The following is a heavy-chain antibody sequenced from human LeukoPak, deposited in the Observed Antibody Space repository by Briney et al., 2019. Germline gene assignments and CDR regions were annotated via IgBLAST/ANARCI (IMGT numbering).Heavy chain of an antibody. D-gene: IGHD3-3*01. CDR3: ATLTAGITIFGVANDAFDI. J-gene: IGHJ3*02. V-gene: IGHV4-59*08. CDR1: GGSISSYY. CDR2: IYYSGST. Sequence: SETLSLTCTVSGGSISSYYWSWLRQPPGKGLEWVGYIYYSGSTNYNPSLKSRVTISVDTSKNQFSLKLSSVTAADTAVYYCATLTAGITIFGVANDAFDIWGQGTMVTVSS.